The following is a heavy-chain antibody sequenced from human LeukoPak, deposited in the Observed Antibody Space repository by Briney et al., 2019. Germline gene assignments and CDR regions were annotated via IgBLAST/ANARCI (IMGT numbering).Heavy chain of an antibody. Sequence: APVKVSCKASGYTFTSYYMHWVRQAPGQGLEWMGIINPSGGSTSYAQKFQGRVTMTRDTSTSTVYMELSSLRSEDTAVYYCASSDSSGYYRLRTANWFDPWGQGTLVTVSS. D-gene: IGHD3-3*01. CDR3: ASSDSSGYYRLRTANWFDP. CDR2: INPSGGST. CDR1: GYTFTSYY. J-gene: IGHJ5*02. V-gene: IGHV1-46*01.